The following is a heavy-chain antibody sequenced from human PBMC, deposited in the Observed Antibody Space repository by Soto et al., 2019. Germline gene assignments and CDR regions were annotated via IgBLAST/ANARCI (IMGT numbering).Heavy chain of an antibody. CDR3: ARFFGSGFDY. Sequence: PGGSLRLSCVASGFTFSTESVNWVRQAPGKGLEWVAHISTSGATRYYADSVKGRFTISRDNAKTSLYLQMDSLRNEDTAVYYCARFFGSGFDYRGQGTLVTRLL. CDR1: GFTFSTES. CDR2: ISTSGATR. J-gene: IGHJ4*02. D-gene: IGHD6-19*01. V-gene: IGHV3-48*02.